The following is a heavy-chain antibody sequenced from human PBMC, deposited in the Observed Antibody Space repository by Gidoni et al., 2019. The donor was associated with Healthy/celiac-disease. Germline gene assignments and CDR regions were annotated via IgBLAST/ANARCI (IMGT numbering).Heavy chain of an antibody. CDR2: ISWNSGRI. CDR3: AKDIYGDYVAFDI. Sequence: EVQLLESGGGLVQPGSSRRLSCADSGFNLDDYAMHWVRQAPVKGLEWVSGISWNSGRIGYADSVKGRFTISRDNAKNSLYLQMNSLRAEDTALYYCAKDIYGDYVAFDIWGQGTMVTVSS. V-gene: IGHV3-9*01. J-gene: IGHJ3*02. CDR1: GFNLDDYA. D-gene: IGHD4-17*01.